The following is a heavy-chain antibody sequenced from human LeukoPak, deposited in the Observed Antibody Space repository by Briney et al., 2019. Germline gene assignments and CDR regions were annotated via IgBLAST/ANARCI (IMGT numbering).Heavy chain of an antibody. J-gene: IGHJ4*02. CDR1: GYTFTSYGIYG. V-gene: IGHV1-18*01. CDR2: ISAYNGNT. CDR3: ASVGYSSGWHYLDY. D-gene: IGHD6-19*01. Sequence: ASAKVSCKASGYTFTSYGIYGISWVRQAPGQGLEWMGWISAYNGNTNYAQKFQGRVTITADKSTSTAYMELSSLRSEDTAVYYCASVGYSSGWHYLDYWGQGTLVTVSS.